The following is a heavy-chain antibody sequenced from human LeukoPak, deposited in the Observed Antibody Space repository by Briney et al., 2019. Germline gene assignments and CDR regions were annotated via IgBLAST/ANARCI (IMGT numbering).Heavy chain of an antibody. D-gene: IGHD5-18*01. Sequence: PGRSLRLSCAASGFTFSSYAMHWVRQAPGKGLEWVAVISYDGSNKYYADSVKGRFTISRDNSKNTLYLQMNSLRAEDTAVYYCAREDRGYTAYDYWGQGTLVTVSS. CDR2: ISYDGSNK. V-gene: IGHV3-30-3*01. CDR3: AREDRGYTAYDY. CDR1: GFTFSSYA. J-gene: IGHJ4*02.